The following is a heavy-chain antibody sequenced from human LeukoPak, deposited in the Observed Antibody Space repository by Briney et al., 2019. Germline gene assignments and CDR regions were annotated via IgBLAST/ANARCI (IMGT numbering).Heavy chain of an antibody. J-gene: IGHJ4*02. CDR1: GFTFSSYA. CDR3: ARHIVVVPAAITD. V-gene: IGHV3-23*01. Sequence: PGGSLRLSCAASGFTFSSYAMGWVRQAPGKGLEWVSAISGSGGSTYYADSVKGRFTISRDNSKNTLYLQMNSLRAEDTAVYYCARHIVVVPAAITDWGQGTLVTVSS. CDR2: ISGSGGST. D-gene: IGHD2-2*01.